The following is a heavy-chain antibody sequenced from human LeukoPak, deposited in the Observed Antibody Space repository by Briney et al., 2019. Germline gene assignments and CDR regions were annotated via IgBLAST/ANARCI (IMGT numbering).Heavy chain of an antibody. V-gene: IGHV4-34*01. D-gene: IGHD3-10*01. CDR2: INHSGST. Sequence: SETLSLTCAVYGGSFSGYYWSWIRQPPGKGLEWIGEINHSGSTNYNPSLKSRVTISVDTSKNQFSLKLSSVTAADTALYYCARDGFYGSGTYYANWFDPWGQGTLVTVSS. CDR1: GGSFSGYY. CDR3: ARDGFYGSGTYYANWFDP. J-gene: IGHJ5*02.